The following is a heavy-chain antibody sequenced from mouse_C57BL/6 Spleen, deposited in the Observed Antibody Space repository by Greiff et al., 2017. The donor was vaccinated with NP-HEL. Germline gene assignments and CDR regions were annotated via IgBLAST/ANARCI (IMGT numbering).Heavy chain of an antibody. D-gene: IGHD2-5*01. CDR3: ARLYYSNLFAY. CDR1: GYTFTDYY. V-gene: IGHV1-26*01. Sequence: EVQLQQSGPELVKPGASVKISCKASGYTFTDYYMNWVKQSHGKSLEWIGDINPNNGGTSYNQKFKGKATLTVDKSSSTAYMELRSLTSEDSAVYYCARLYYSNLFAYWGQGTLVTVSA. CDR2: INPNNGGT. J-gene: IGHJ3*01.